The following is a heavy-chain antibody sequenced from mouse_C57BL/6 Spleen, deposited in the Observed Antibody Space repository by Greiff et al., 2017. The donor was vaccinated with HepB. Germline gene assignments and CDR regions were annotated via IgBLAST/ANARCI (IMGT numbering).Heavy chain of an antibody. D-gene: IGHD4-1*01. J-gene: IGHJ2*01. CDR3: AKLTGSPPYYFDY. Sequence: VQGVESGPELVKPGASVKISCKASGYAFSSSWMNWVKQRPGKGLEWIGRIYPGDGDTNYNGKFKGKATLTADKSSSTAYMQLSSLTSEDSAVYFCAKLTGSPPYYFDYGGQGTTLTVSS. CDR1: GYAFSSSW. CDR2: IYPGDGDT. V-gene: IGHV1-82*01.